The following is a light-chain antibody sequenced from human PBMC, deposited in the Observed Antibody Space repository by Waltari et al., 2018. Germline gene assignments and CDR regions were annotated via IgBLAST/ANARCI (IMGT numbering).Light chain of an antibody. J-gene: IGKJ2*01. V-gene: IGKV1-39*01. CDR3: QQTYISPYT. CDR2: AAY. Sequence: DIQLTQSPSSLSASVGDTVTITCRASQSVSSYLNWYQQKIGSAPKLLIFAAYNLQSGVPSRFSGSGSRTDFTLTINSLQPEDFATYYCQQTYISPYTFGHGTKLEIK. CDR1: QSVSSY.